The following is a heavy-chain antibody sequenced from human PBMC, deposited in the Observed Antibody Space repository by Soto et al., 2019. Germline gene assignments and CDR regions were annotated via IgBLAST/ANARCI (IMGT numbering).Heavy chain of an antibody. J-gene: IGHJ6*02. V-gene: IGHV3-74*01. Sequence: LRLSCGASGFSLRGYWIHWVRQSPGKGLVWISRFGTDENYTDYADSVKGRFTISRDNAKNTLYLQMNNLRAEDTAVYYCARGKELGVVRYGMDVWGQGTTVTVSS. CDR2: FGTDENYT. CDR3: ARGKELGVVRYGMDV. CDR1: GFSLRGYW. D-gene: IGHD3-3*01.